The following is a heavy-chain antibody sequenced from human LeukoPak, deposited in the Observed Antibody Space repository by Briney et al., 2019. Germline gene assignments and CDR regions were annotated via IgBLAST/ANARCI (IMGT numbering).Heavy chain of an antibody. CDR1: GFTFSMYG. V-gene: IGHV3-21*01. CDR3: ARDLRMVRGVYPFDI. D-gene: IGHD3-10*01. J-gene: IGHJ3*02. Sequence: GGSLRLSCVISGFTFSMYGMHWVRQAPGKGLEWVSSISSSSSYIYYADSVKGRFTISRDNAKNSLYLQMNSLRAEDTAVYYCARDLRMVRGVYPFDIWGQGTMVTVSS. CDR2: ISSSSSYI.